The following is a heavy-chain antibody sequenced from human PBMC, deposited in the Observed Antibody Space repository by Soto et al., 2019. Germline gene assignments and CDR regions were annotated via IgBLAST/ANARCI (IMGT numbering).Heavy chain of an antibody. Sequence: PGESLKISCKGSGYSFTSYWIGWVRQMPGKGLEWMGIIYPGDSDTRYSPSFQGQVTISADKSISTAYLQWSSLKASDTAMYYCARLDSSGYPYYYYYGMDVWGQGTTVTVSS. D-gene: IGHD3-22*01. CDR3: ARLDSSGYPYYYYYGMDV. CDR2: IYPGDSDT. CDR1: GYSFTSYW. J-gene: IGHJ6*02. V-gene: IGHV5-51*01.